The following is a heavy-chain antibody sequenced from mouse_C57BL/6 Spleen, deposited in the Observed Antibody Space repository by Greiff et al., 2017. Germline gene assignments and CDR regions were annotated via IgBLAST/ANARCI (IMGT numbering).Heavy chain of an antibody. V-gene: IGHV1-55*01. D-gene: IGHD1-1*01. CDR2: SYPGSGRT. Sequence: VQLQQPGAELVKPGASVTMSCKASGYTFTSYWLTWVKQRPGPGLEWIGDSYPGSGRTNYNETFKSKATLTVDTSSSTAYMQLISLTSEDSAVYNCARRPPTVVGDAMDYWGQGTSVTVSS. CDR1: GYTFTSYW. CDR3: ARRPPTVVGDAMDY. J-gene: IGHJ4*01.